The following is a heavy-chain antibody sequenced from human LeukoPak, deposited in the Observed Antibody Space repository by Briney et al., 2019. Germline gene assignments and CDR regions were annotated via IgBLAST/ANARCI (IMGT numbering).Heavy chain of an antibody. CDR1: GGSISSYY. CDR2: IHYSGST. J-gene: IGHJ3*01. CDR3: ARVQWLPLDVFNF. D-gene: IGHD6-19*01. Sequence: TSETLSLTCTVSGGSISSYYWSWIRQPPGKGLEWIGCIHYSGSTDFNPSLKSRITISVDTSKNQFSLKMNSVTAADTAIYYCARVQWLPLDVFNFWGQGTMVTVSS. V-gene: IGHV4-59*01.